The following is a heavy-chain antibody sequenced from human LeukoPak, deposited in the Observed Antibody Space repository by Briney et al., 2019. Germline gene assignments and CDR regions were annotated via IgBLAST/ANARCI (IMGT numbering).Heavy chain of an antibody. CDR1: GYNSTTYW. D-gene: IGHD3-10*01. CDR2: IYPGDSDT. Sequence: GESLKISCKGSGYNSTTYWIGWVRQMPGKGLECMGIIYPGDSDTRYSPSFQGQVTISADKSISTAYLQWSSLRASDTATYYCARHETGPFFDYWGQGTLVTVSS. V-gene: IGHV5-51*01. J-gene: IGHJ4*02. CDR3: ARHETGPFFDY.